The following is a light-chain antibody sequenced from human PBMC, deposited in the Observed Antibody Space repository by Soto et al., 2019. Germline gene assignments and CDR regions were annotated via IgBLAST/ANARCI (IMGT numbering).Light chain of an antibody. CDR1: SSDVGGYDY. V-gene: IGLV2-8*01. CDR2: EVT. Sequence: QSALTQPPSASGSPGQSVTISCTGTSSDVGGYDYVSWYQQYPGKTPKLMIFEVTKRPSGVPDRFSGSKSGNTASLTVSGLQAEDEADYYCRSYAGTAYVFGTGTQLTVL. CDR3: RSYAGTAYV. J-gene: IGLJ1*01.